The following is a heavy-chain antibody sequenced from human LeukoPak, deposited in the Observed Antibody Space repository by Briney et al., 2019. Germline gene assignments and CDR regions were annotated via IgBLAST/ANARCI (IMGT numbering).Heavy chain of an antibody. CDR2: IKSDGITI. CDR1: GFTFSNYM. V-gene: IGHV3-74*01. Sequence: GGSLRLSCAASGFTFSNYMMHWVRQAPGKGLVWVSRIKSDGITITYADSVKGRFTISRDNAKNSLYLQMNSLRAEDTAVYYCARELKDYYSMDVWGQGTTVTVSS. J-gene: IGHJ6*02. CDR3: ARELKDYYSMDV.